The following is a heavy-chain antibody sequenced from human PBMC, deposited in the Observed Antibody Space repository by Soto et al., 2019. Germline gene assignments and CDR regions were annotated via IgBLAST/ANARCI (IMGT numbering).Heavy chain of an antibody. CDR1: GFTFSSYA. J-gene: IGHJ4*02. D-gene: IGHD4-17*01. CDR2: ISGSGGST. Sequence: EVQLLESGGGLVQPGASLRLSCAASGFTFSSYAMSWVRRAPGKGLEWVSGISGSGGSTYYADSVKGRFTISRDNSKNTLYLQINSLRAEDTAVYYCAIPYGDDGGAFDYWGQGTLVTVSS. CDR3: AIPYGDDGGAFDY. V-gene: IGHV3-23*01.